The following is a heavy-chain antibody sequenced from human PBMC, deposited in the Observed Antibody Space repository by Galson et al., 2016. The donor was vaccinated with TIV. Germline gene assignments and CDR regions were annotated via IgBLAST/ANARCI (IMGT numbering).Heavy chain of an antibody. CDR3: AKVPSSGFYYYYGMDV. D-gene: IGHD3-22*01. J-gene: IGHJ6*02. V-gene: IGHV3-23*01. CDR2: ISASGGST. Sequence: SLRLSCAASGFTFSSYAMSWVRQAPGKGLEWVSAISASGGSTYYADSVKGRFTISRDNSKKTVYMQMSSLRAEDTAVYYCAKVPSSGFYYYYGMDVWGQGTTVTVSS. CDR1: GFTFSSYA.